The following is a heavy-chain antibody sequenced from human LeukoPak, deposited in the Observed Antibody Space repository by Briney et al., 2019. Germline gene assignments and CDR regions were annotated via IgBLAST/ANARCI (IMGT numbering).Heavy chain of an antibody. CDR3: AREMTTVVTLQNAFTV. CDR1: GFTFSNYW. CDR2: INRDGGEK. D-gene: IGHD4-17*01. Sequence: GGSLRLSCAASGFTFSNYWMSWVRQAPGKGLEWMGNINRDGGEKFYVDSVQGRFIISRDNAANSVHLQMNSLRVEDTAVYYCAREMTTVVTLQNAFTVWGQGTMVTVPS. J-gene: IGHJ3*01. V-gene: IGHV3-7*03.